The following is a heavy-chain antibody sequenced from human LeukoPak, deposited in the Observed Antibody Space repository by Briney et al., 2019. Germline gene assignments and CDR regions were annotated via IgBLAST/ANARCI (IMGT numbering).Heavy chain of an antibody. CDR3: TTDRGAYYYDSSGPRYYYYYMDV. V-gene: IGHV3-15*01. CDR1: GFTFSNAW. D-gene: IGHD3-22*01. J-gene: IGHJ6*03. Sequence: PGGSLRLSCAASGFTFSNAWMSWVRQAPGKGLEWVGRIKSKTDGGTTDYAAPVKGRFTISRDDSKNTLYLQMNSLKAEDTAVYYCTTDRGAYYYDSSGPRYYYYYMDVWGKGTTVTVSS. CDR2: IKSKTDGGTT.